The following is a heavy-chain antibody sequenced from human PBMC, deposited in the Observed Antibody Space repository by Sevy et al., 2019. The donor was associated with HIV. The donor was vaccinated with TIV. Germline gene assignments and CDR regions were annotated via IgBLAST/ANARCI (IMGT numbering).Heavy chain of an antibody. V-gene: IGHV3-48*01. D-gene: IGHD2-21*02. Sequence: GGSLRLSCAASGFTFSSFSMNWVRQAPGKTLEWISYISSSGSSIYYADSVKGRFSISRDNAKRSLYLQMNSLRVEDTAVYSCARASSPYCGGDCLYAFNIWGQGTMVTVSS. CDR1: GFTFSSFS. CDR3: ARASSPYCGGDCLYAFNI. J-gene: IGHJ3*02. CDR2: ISSSGSSI.